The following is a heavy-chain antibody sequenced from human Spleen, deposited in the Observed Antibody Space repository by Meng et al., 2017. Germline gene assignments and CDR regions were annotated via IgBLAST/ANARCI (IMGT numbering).Heavy chain of an antibody. CDR2: ISYDGSNK. CDR1: GFTFSSYA. J-gene: IGHJ4*02. CDR3: ARDLDYDILTGQGGYFDY. D-gene: IGHD3-9*01. Sequence: GESLKISCAASGFTFSSYAMHWVRQAPGKGLEWVAVISYDGSNKYYADSVKGRFTISRDNSKSTLYLQMNSLRAEDTAVYYCARDLDYDILTGQGGYFDYWGQGTLVTVSS. V-gene: IGHV3-30*04.